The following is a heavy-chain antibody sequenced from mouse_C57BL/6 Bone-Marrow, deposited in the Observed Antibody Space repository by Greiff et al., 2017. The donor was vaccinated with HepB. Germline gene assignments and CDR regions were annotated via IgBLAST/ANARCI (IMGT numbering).Heavy chain of an antibody. CDR1: GYAFSSSW. CDR2: IYPGDGDT. V-gene: IGHV1-82*01. J-gene: IGHJ2*01. Sequence: VKLQESGPELVKPGASVKISCKASGYAFSSSWMNWVKQRPGKGLEWIGRIYPGDGDTNYNGKFKGKATLTADKSSSTAYMQLSSLTSEDSAVYFCARRKGDYWGQGTTLTVSS. CDR3: ARRKGDY.